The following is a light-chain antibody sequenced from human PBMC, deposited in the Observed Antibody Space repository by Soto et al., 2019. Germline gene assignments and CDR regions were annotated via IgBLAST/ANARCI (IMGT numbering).Light chain of an antibody. CDR2: AAS. CDR3: QQYNSYWT. CDR1: QSVSSSY. V-gene: IGKV3-20*01. Sequence: DIVLTQSPGTLSLSSGERLTLSCRASQSVSSSYLAWYQQQPGQAPRLLIYAASSRATGIPDSFSGSGSGTESTLTIRSLQPDDFATYYCQQYNSYWTCGQGTKVDIK. J-gene: IGKJ1*01.